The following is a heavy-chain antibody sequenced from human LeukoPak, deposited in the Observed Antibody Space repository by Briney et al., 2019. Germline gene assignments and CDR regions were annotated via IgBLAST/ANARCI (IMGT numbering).Heavy chain of an antibody. CDR2: IYYSGST. CDR3: ASRFWSGYLFDY. J-gene: IGHJ4*02. V-gene: IGHV4-30-4*08. D-gene: IGHD3-3*01. Sequence: ASETLSLTCTVSGGSISSGDYYWSWIRQPPGKGLGWIGYIYYSGSTYYNPSLKSRVTISVDTSKNQFSLKLSPVTAADTAVYYCASRFWSGYLFDYWGQGTLVTVSS. CDR1: GGSISSGDYY.